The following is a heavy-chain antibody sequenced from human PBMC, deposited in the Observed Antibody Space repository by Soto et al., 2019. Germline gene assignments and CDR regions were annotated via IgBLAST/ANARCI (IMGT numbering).Heavy chain of an antibody. J-gene: IGHJ4*02. CDR2: ISGSGGST. CDR1: AFTFNSYA. D-gene: IGHD6-19*01. Sequence: GGSLRLSCAASAFTFNSYAMSWVRQAPGKGLEWVSAISGSGGSTYYADAVKGRFTISRDNSKNTLYLQMNSLRAEDTAVYYCAKDRRQWLGGGLDYWGQGTLVTVSS. CDR3: AKDRRQWLGGGLDY. V-gene: IGHV3-23*01.